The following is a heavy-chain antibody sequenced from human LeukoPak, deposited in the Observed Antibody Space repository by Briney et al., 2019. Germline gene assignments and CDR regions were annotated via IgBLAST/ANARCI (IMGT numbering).Heavy chain of an antibody. D-gene: IGHD5-18*01. Sequence: SETLSLTCTVSGGSISFYYWSWIRQPAGKGLEWIGRVYTSGSTNYNPSLKSRATMSVDTSKNQISLKLSSVTAADTAVYYCARISGGYSYGPFDYWGQGTLVTVSS. CDR1: GGSISFYY. CDR2: VYTSGST. J-gene: IGHJ4*02. CDR3: ARISGGYSYGPFDY. V-gene: IGHV4-4*07.